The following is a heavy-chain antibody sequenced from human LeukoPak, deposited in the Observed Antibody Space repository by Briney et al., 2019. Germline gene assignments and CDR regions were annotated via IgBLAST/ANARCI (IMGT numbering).Heavy chain of an antibody. D-gene: IGHD2/OR15-2a*01. CDR1: GGSISSYY. V-gene: IGHV4-59*08. Sequence: SETLSLTCTVSGGSISSYYWSWIRQPPGKGLEWIGYIYYRGSANYNPSLKSRVTISVDTSKNQFSLKLSSVTAADTAVYYCARRLRLKNPGGDAFDIWGQGTVVTVSS. CDR2: IYYRGSA. J-gene: IGHJ3*02. CDR3: ARRLRLKNPGGDAFDI.